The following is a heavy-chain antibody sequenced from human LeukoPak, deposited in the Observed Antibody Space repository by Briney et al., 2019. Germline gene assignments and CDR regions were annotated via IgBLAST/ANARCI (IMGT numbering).Heavy chain of an antibody. CDR3: ARVQLLYYYDSSGYYDQRFDP. CDR1: GYTFTSYD. D-gene: IGHD3-22*01. CDR2: MNPNSGNT. J-gene: IGHJ5*02. Sequence: ASVKVSCKASGYTFTSYDINWVRQATGQGLEWMGWMNPNSGNTGYAQKFQGRVTITRNTSISTAYMELSRLRSDDTAVYYCARVQLLYYYDSSGYYDQRFDPWGQGTLVTVSS. V-gene: IGHV1-8*03.